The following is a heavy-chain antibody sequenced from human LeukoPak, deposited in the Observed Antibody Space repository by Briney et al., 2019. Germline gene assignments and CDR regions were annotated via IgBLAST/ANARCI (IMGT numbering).Heavy chain of an antibody. D-gene: IGHD1-26*01. CDR1: GFTFTSSA. CDR3: AANELNSGAAKKEDY. J-gene: IGHJ4*02. CDR2: IVVGSGNT. Sequence: SVKVSCXASGFTFTSSAMQWVRQARGQRLEWIGWIVVGSGNTNYAQKFQERVTITRDMSTSTAYMELSSLRSEDTAVYYCAANELNSGAAKKEDYWGQGTLVTVSS. V-gene: IGHV1-58*02.